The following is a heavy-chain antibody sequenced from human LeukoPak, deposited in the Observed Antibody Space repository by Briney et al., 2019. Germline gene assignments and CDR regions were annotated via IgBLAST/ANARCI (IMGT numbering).Heavy chain of an antibody. CDR3: VTSTGYFSTWGAFDI. V-gene: IGHV1-2*02. Sequence: ASVKVSCKTSGFTFTAFYLHWVRQAPGQGLEWMAWIHLNSGATNYAQKFQGRVTMTRDTSINTAYMGLSSLTSDDTAVYYCVTSTGYFSTWGAFDIWGQGTMVIVSS. CDR1: GFTFTAFY. J-gene: IGHJ3*02. D-gene: IGHD2-15*01. CDR2: IHLNSGAT.